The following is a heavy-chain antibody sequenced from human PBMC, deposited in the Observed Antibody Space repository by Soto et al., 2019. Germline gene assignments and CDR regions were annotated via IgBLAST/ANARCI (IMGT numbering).Heavy chain of an antibody. D-gene: IGHD2-2*01. CDR3: ARRDCSSISCFHWYFDL. CDR2: IFYTGST. CDR1: DGTISSYY. Sequence: QVQLQESGPGLVKPSETLSLTCTVSDGTISSYYWSWIRQSPGKGLEWIGYIFYTGSTKYSPSLKSRVTISVDTPKNPFSLKLNSVTAADTAVYYCARRDCSSISCFHWYFDLWGRGTLVTVSS. J-gene: IGHJ2*01. V-gene: IGHV4-59*08.